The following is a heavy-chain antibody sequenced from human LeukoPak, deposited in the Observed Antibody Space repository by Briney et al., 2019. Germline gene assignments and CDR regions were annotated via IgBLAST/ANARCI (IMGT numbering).Heavy chain of an antibody. Sequence: GGSLRLSCAASGFTFSSYAMGWVRQAPGKGLEWVSGISGSGGSGGGTYYADSVKGRFTISRDNSKNTLYLQMTSLRAEDTAMYYCAKEFIAMVGYMDVWGKGTTVTVSS. D-gene: IGHD6-19*01. J-gene: IGHJ6*03. CDR1: GFTFSSYA. CDR3: AKEFIAMVGYMDV. CDR2: ISGSGGSGGGT. V-gene: IGHV3-23*01.